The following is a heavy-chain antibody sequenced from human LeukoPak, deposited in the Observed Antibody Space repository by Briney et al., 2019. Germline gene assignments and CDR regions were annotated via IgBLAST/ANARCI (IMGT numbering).Heavy chain of an antibody. CDR3: AKDQEDSSPTFFDY. Sequence: PGRSLRLSCAASGFDLTNNWMRWVRQAPGKGLEWVSHVSSSGSTFHADSVKGRFSTSRDNSKSSLYLQMNDLRDEDTAIYYCAKDQEDSSPTFFDYWGQGTLVTVS. D-gene: IGHD6-13*01. J-gene: IGHJ4*02. CDR1: GFDLTNNW. V-gene: IGHV3-23*01. CDR2: VSSSGST.